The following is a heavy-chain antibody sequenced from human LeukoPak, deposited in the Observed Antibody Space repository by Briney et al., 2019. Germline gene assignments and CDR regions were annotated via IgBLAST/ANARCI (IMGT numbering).Heavy chain of an antibody. D-gene: IGHD6-19*01. J-gene: IGHJ4*02. CDR3: ARVLMSGWALYFDY. Sequence: GGSLRLSCAASGFTFSSYSMNWVRQAPGKGLEWVSSISSSSSYIYYADSVKGRFTISRDNAKNSLYLQMNGLGAEDTAVYYCARVLMSGWALYFDYWGQGTLVTVSS. CDR2: ISSSSSYI. V-gene: IGHV3-21*01. CDR1: GFTFSSYS.